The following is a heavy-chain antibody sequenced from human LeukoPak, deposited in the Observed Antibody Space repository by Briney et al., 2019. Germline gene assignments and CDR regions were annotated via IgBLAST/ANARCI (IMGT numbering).Heavy chain of an antibody. V-gene: IGHV4-59*08. CDR3: ARHPQTLRPLVDY. Sequence: SETLSLTCTVSGGSISSYYWSWIRQPPGKGLEWIEYIYYSGSTNYNPSLKSRVTISVDTSKNQFSLKLSSVTAADTAVYYCARHPQTLRPLVDYWGQGTLVTVSS. CDR2: IYYSGST. CDR1: GGSISSYY. D-gene: IGHD3-16*01. J-gene: IGHJ4*02.